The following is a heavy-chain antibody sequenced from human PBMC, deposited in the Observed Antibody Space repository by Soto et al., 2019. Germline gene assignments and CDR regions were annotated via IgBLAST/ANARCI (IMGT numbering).Heavy chain of an antibody. J-gene: IGHJ6*02. Sequence: EVQLVESGGDLVQPGGSLRLSCAASGFTFGDHAMHWVRQVPGRGLEWVSGISWDCGTIDYGDSVKGRFTISRDSAKNSLYLKMNSLKPEDTAFYFSAKDNGGVWSVPGGGSYAYYGMDVWGQGTTVTVSS. V-gene: IGHV3-9*01. D-gene: IGHD3-3*01. CDR2: ISWDCGTI. CDR1: GFTFGDHA. CDR3: AKDNGGVWSVPGGGSYAYYGMDV.